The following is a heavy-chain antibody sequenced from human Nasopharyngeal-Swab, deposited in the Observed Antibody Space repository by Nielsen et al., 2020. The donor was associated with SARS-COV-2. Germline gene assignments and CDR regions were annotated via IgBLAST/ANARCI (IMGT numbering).Heavy chain of an antibody. CDR2: IYYSGTT. CDR3: ARGKGIDY. J-gene: IGHJ4*02. CDR1: GGSISSYY. Sequence: SETLSLTCTVSGGSISSYYWSWIRQPPGKGLEWIGYIYYSGTTSYNPSLRSRVTISVDTSKNQFSLKLSSVTAADTAVYHCARGKGIDYWGQGTLVTVSS. V-gene: IGHV4-59*08.